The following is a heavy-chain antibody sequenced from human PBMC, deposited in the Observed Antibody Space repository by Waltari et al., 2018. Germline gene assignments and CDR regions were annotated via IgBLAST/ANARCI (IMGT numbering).Heavy chain of an antibody. V-gene: IGHV3-74*01. CDR3: ARGADL. CDR2: ISGDGSTI. CDR1: GFTLSGPW. D-gene: IGHD3-3*01. Sequence: EVQLVDSGGGLVQPGGSLRLSCAASGFTLSGPWLHWFRQVPGKGRVWVSRISGDGSTINYADSVKGRFTISRDTAKNTLYLQMNSLRAEDTAVYYCARGADLRGQGILVTVSS. J-gene: IGHJ4*02.